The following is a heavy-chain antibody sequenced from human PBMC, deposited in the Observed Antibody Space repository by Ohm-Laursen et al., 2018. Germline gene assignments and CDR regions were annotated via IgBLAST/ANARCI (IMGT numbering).Heavy chain of an antibody. V-gene: IGHV3-30*18. J-gene: IGHJ4*02. D-gene: IGHD5-18*01. CDR2: ISYDGSNK. Sequence: SLRLSCAAPGFTFSSYGMHWVRQAPGKGLEWVAVISYDGSNKYYADSVKGRFTISRDNSKNTLYLQMNSLRAEDTAVYYCAKVTGGGRGYSYGYDDYWGQGTLVTVSS. CDR1: GFTFSSYG. CDR3: AKVTGGGRGYSYGYDDY.